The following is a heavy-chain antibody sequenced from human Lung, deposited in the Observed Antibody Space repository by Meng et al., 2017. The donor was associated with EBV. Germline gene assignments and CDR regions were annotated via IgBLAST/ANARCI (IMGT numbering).Heavy chain of an antibody. V-gene: IGHV4-4*02. D-gene: IGHD4-17*01. J-gene: IGHJ4*02. CDR1: GGSIRKYQG. Sequence: QAPLLGSVHGLVSPSGPLSLTCNVCGGSIRKYQGWGWVRQAPGKGLEWIGEIYHSGRTNYNPPVKSRVSMSVDKSQNHFSLRLSSVTAADTAVYYCTTLYGDSISWGQGTLVTVSS. CDR2: IYHSGRT. CDR3: TTLYGDSIS.